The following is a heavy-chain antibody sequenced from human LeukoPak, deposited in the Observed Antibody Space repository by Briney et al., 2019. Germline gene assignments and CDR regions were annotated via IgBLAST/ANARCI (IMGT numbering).Heavy chain of an antibody. CDR3: AKVSYSSGWLDY. Sequence: GGSLRLSCAASGFTFSSYVMHWVRQAPGKGLEWVAIISYDGSNEYYADSVKGRFTISRDNSKNTLYLQMNSLRAEDTAVYYCAKVSYSSGWLDYWGQGTLVTVSS. V-gene: IGHV3-30*04. D-gene: IGHD6-19*01. J-gene: IGHJ4*02. CDR1: GFTFSSYV. CDR2: ISYDGSNE.